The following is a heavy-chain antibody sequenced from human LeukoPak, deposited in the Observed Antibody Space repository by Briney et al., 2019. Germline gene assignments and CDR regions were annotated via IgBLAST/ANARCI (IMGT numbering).Heavy chain of an antibody. CDR2: ISAYNGNT. D-gene: IGHD3-3*01. CDR3: ARVRDRITIFGVAYYFDY. V-gene: IGHV1-18*01. Sequence: ASVKVSCKASGYTFTSYGISWVRQAPGQGLEWMGWISAYNGNTNYAQKLQGRVTMTTDTSTSTAYMELRSLRSDDTAVYYCARVRDRITIFGVAYYFDYWGQGTLVTVSS. J-gene: IGHJ4*02. CDR1: GYTFTSYG.